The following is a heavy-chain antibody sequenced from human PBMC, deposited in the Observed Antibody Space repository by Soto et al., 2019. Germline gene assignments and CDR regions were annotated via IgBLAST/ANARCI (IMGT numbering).Heavy chain of an antibody. D-gene: IGHD6-19*01. CDR1: GFTFSSYA. CDR2: ISYDGSNK. V-gene: IGHV3-30-3*01. Sequence: GGSLRLSCAASGFTFSSYAMHWVRQAPGKGLEWVAVISYDGSNKYYADSVKGRFTISRDNSKNTLYLQMSSLRAEDTAVYYCARAEAGSSGWYGGYYYYYGMDVWGQGTTVTVSS. J-gene: IGHJ6*02. CDR3: ARAEAGSSGWYGGYYYYYGMDV.